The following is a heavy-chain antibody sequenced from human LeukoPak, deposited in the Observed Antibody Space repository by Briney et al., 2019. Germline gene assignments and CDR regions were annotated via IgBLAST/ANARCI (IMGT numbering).Heavy chain of an antibody. V-gene: IGHV3-23*01. CDR2: ISGSGGST. J-gene: IGHJ4*02. CDR3: AKEGDDYGDQDY. Sequence: GGSLRLSCAASGFTFSSSAMSWVRQAPGKGLEWVSAISGSGGSTYYADSVKGRLTISRDNSKNTLYLQMNSLRAEDTAVYYCAKEGDDYGDQDYWGQGTLVTVSS. CDR1: GFTFSSSA. D-gene: IGHD4-17*01.